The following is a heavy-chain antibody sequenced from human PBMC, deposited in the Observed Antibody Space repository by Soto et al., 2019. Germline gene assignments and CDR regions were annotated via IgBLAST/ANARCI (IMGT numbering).Heavy chain of an antibody. V-gene: IGHV1-69*04. CDR3: ARERRRDDSNTFDALDV. CDR2: VIPLVHII. CDR1: GGFYSIKT. Sequence: QVQLVQSGAEVKKPGSSVKVSCKASGGFYSIKTISWVRQAPGQGLDWMGRVIPLVHIINNAQKFQGRFACASXEATSTAYMELSSLKSDDTAIYFCARERRRDDSNTFDALDVWGQGTMVTVSS. D-gene: IGHD3-22*01. J-gene: IGHJ3*01.